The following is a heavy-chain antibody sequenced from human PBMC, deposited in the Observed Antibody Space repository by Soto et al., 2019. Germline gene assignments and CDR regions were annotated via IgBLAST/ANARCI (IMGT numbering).Heavy chain of an antibody. J-gene: IGHJ5*02. V-gene: IGHV3-23*01. CDR3: AKDYVGPTFVGGNWFDP. CDR2: ISNAGDNT. CDR1: GFIFSSYA. D-gene: IGHD1-26*01. Sequence: EVQLLESGGGLVQPGGSLRLSCAASGFIFSSYAMSWVRQAPGKGLEWVSGISNAGDNTYYADSVKGRFTISRDNSKNTVYLQMNSLRAEDTAVYYCAKDYVGPTFVGGNWFDPWGQGTRVTVSS.